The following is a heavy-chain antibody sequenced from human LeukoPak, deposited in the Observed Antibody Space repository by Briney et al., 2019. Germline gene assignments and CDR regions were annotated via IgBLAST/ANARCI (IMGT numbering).Heavy chain of an antibody. CDR2: IYYSGST. CDR3: ARSIIRPIGVIIPDAFDI. V-gene: IGHV4-31*03. Sequence: PSETLSLTCTVSGGSISSGSYYWSWIRQHPGKGLEWIGYIYYSGSTYYNPSLKSRVTISVDTSKNQFSLKLSSVTAADTAVYYCARSIIRPIGVIIPDAFDIWGQGTMVTVSS. J-gene: IGHJ3*02. CDR1: GGSISSGSYY. D-gene: IGHD3-22*01.